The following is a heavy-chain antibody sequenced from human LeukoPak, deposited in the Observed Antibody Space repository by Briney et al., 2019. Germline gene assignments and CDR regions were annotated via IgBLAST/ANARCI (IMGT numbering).Heavy chain of an antibody. CDR1: GYSVTSYW. Sequence: GESLKISCKGSGYSVTSYWIGWVRQMPGKGLEWMGIIYPGGSDTRYSPSFQGQVTISADKSISTAYLQWSSLKASDTAMYYCARSTGDSSGYYPGGYWGQGTLVTVSS. CDR3: ARSTGDSSGYYPGGY. CDR2: IYPGGSDT. V-gene: IGHV5-51*01. D-gene: IGHD3-22*01. J-gene: IGHJ4*02.